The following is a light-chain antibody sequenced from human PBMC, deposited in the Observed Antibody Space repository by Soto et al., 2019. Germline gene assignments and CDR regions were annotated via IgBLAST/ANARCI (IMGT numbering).Light chain of an antibody. CDR3: QQYNYWPRT. J-gene: IGKJ1*01. Sequence: EIVMTQSPATLSVSPGERVTLSCRASQSVSSDLAWYQHKPGQAPRLLIYGASTRATGIPARFSGSGSGTEFSLTISSLQSEDFAVYYCQQYNYWPRTFGQGTKVEIK. CDR2: GAS. CDR1: QSVSSD. V-gene: IGKV3-15*01.